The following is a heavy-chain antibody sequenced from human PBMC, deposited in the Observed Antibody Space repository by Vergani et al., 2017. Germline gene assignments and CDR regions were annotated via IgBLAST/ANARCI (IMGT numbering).Heavy chain of an antibody. Sequence: QVQLQESGPGLVKPSETLSLTCTVSGGSISSYYWSWIRQPAGKGLEWIGRIYTSGSTNYNPSLKSRVTMSVDTSKNQFSLKLSSVTAADTAVYYCAKDLSYDSSGYYYPDFDYWGQGTLVTVSS. CDR3: AKDLSYDSSGYYYPDFDY. J-gene: IGHJ4*02. CDR2: IYTSGST. CDR1: GGSISSYY. D-gene: IGHD3-22*01. V-gene: IGHV4-4*07.